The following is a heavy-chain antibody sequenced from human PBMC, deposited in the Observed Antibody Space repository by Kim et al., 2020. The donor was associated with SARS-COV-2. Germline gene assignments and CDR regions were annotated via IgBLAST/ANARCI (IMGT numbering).Heavy chain of an antibody. V-gene: IGHV4-31*02. Sequence: YNPSLMSRVTISVDTSNNQFSLKLGSVTAADTAVYYCARASTRPSWYFDLWGRGTLVTVSS. J-gene: IGHJ2*01. CDR3: ARASTRPSWYFDL.